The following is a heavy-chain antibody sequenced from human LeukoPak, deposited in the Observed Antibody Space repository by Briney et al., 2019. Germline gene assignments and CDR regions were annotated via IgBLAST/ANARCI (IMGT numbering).Heavy chain of an antibody. CDR1: GYSFTSYW. CDR2: IDPSDSYT. CDR3: ARPMAGSGGYYYYDMDV. Sequence: GESLKISCKGSGYSFTSYWISWVRQMPGKGLEWMGSIDPSDSYTNYSPSFQGHVTISADKSISTTYLQWSSLKASDTATYYCARPMAGSGGYYYYDMDVWGQGTTVTVSS. D-gene: IGHD2-8*01. V-gene: IGHV5-10-1*01. J-gene: IGHJ6*02.